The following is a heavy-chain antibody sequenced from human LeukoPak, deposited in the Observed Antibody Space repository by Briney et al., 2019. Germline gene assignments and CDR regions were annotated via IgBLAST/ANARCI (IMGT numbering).Heavy chain of an antibody. Sequence: SGTLSLTCTVSGGSISSYYWSWIRQPAGKGLEWIGRIYTSGSTNYNPSLKSRVTMSVDTSKNQFSLKLSSVTAADTAVYYCATRTYGSGSYPRDYWGQGTLVTVSS. CDR2: IYTSGST. CDR3: ATRTYGSGSYPRDY. V-gene: IGHV4-4*07. D-gene: IGHD3-10*01. J-gene: IGHJ4*02. CDR1: GGSISSYY.